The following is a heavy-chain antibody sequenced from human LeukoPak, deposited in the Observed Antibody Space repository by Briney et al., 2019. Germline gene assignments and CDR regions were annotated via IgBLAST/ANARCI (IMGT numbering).Heavy chain of an antibody. Sequence: SETLSLTCTVSGGSISSGGYYWSWIRQHPGKGLEWIGYIYYSGSTYYNPSLKSRVTISVDTSKNQFSLKLSSVTAADTAVYYCANCTLTGTTYFDYWGQGTLVAVSS. CDR1: GGSISSGGYY. V-gene: IGHV4-31*03. J-gene: IGHJ4*02. CDR2: IYYSGST. CDR3: ANCTLTGTTYFDY. D-gene: IGHD1-7*01.